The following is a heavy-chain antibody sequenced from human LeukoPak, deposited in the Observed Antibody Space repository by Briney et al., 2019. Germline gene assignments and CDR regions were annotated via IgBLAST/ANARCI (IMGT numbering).Heavy chain of an antibody. V-gene: IGHV4-4*09. Sequence: ASETLSLTCTVSGGSISSYYWSWIRQPPGKGLEWIGYIYTSGSTNYNPSLKSRVTISVDTSKNQFSLKLSSVTAADTAVYYCARHGPLRFLEWYFDYWGQGTLVTVS. CDR3: ARHGPLRFLEWYFDY. D-gene: IGHD3-3*01. CDR2: IYTSGST. CDR1: GGSISSYY. J-gene: IGHJ4*02.